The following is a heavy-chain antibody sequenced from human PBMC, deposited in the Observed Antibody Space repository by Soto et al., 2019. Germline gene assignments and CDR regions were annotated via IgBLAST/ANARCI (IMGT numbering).Heavy chain of an antibody. J-gene: IGHJ6*03. CDR2: MNPNSGNT. V-gene: IGHV1-8*01. D-gene: IGHD5-12*01. CDR3: ARAVLGYGETPEGYYMDV. Sequence: ASVKVSCKASGYTFTSYDINWVRQATGQGLEWMGWMNPNSGNTGYAQKFQGRVTMTRNTSISTAYMELSSLRSEDTAVYYCARAVLGYGETPEGYYMDVWGKGTTVTVSS. CDR1: GYTFTSYD.